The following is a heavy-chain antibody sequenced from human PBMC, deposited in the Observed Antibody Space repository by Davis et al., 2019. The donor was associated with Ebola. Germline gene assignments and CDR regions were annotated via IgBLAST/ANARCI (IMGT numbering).Heavy chain of an antibody. CDR3: ACSQDYSTYYYDSSGYYFDY. J-gene: IGHJ4*02. CDR1: GGTFSSYA. Sequence: SVKVSCKASGGTFSSYAISWVRQAPGQGLEWMGGIIPIFGTANYAQKFQGRVTITADESTSTAYMELSSLRSEDTAVYYCACSQDYSTYYYDSSGYYFDYWGQGTLVTVSS. V-gene: IGHV1-69*13. D-gene: IGHD3-22*01. CDR2: IIPIFGTA.